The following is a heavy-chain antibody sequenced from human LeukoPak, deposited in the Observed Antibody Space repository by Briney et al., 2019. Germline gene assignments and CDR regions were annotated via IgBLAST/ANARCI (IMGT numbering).Heavy chain of an antibody. D-gene: IGHD6-13*01. CDR2: ISSSSSYI. V-gene: IGHV3-21*01. CDR1: GFTFSSYS. J-gene: IGHJ6*02. Sequence: GGSLRLSCAASGFTFSSYSMNWARQAPGKGLEWVSSISSSSSYIYYADSVKGRFTISRDNAKNSLYLQMNSLRAEDTAVYYCARELRIAAAFYGMDVWGQGTTVTVSS. CDR3: ARELRIAAAFYGMDV.